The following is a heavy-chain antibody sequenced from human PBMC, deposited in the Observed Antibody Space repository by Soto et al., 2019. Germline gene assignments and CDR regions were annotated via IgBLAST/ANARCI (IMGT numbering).Heavy chain of an antibody. V-gene: IGHV1-8*01. CDR3: ARGREDIVVVPADIPFDY. J-gene: IGHJ4*02. CDR1: GYTFTSYD. D-gene: IGHD2-2*01. Sequence: QVQLVQSGAEVKKPGASVKVSCKASGYTFTSYDINWVRQATGQGLEWMGWMNPNSGNTGYAQKFQGRVTMNRNTSISTAYMELGSLRSEDTAVYYCARGREDIVVVPADIPFDYWGQGTLVTVSS. CDR2: MNPNSGNT.